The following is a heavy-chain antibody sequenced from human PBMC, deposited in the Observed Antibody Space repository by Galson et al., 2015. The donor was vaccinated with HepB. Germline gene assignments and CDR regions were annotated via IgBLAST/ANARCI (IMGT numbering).Heavy chain of an antibody. Sequence: TLSLTCTVSGVSSNSAAWNWIRQSPSRGLEWLGRTYYRSKWYNDYAVSVKSRITINPDTSKNQFSLQLNSVTPDDTAVYYCARMRGGTFDYWGQGTLVTVSS. J-gene: IGHJ4*02. D-gene: IGHD1-1*01. CDR1: GVSSNSAA. CDR3: ARMRGGTFDY. CDR2: TYYRSKWYN. V-gene: IGHV6-1*01.